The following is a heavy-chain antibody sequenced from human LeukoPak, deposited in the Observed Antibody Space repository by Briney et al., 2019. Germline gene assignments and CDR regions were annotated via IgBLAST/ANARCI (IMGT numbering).Heavy chain of an antibody. CDR1: GFTFSSYS. Sequence: PGGSLRLSCAASGFTFSSYSMDWVRQAPGKGLEWVSSISSSSSYIYYADSVKGRFTISRDNAKNSLYLQMNSLRVEDTALYYCTIDVVPGGADYWGQGTLVTVS. J-gene: IGHJ4*02. V-gene: IGHV3-21*04. D-gene: IGHD2-2*01. CDR3: TIDVVPGGADY. CDR2: ISSSSSYI.